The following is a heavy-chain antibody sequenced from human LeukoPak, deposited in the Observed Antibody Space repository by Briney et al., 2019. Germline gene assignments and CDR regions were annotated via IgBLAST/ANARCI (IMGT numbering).Heavy chain of an antibody. J-gene: IGHJ2*01. Sequence: SVKVSCKASGYTFTSYYMHWVRQAPGQGLEWMGGIIPIFGTANYAQKFQGRVTITADESTSTAYMELSSLRSEDTAVYYCAREVLERLPERSYWYFDLWGRGTLVTVSS. V-gene: IGHV1-69*13. D-gene: IGHD1-1*01. CDR2: IIPIFGTA. CDR3: AREVLERLPERSYWYFDL. CDR1: GYTFTSYY.